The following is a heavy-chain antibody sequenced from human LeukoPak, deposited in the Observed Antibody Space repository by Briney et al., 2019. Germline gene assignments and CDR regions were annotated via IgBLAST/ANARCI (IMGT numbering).Heavy chain of an antibody. V-gene: IGHV3-21*01. J-gene: IGHJ4*02. CDR2: ISTSSSDI. CDR3: TRGYAGIDC. Sequence: GGSLRLSCAASGFTFSSYSMNWVRQAPGKGPEWVSTISTSSSDIYYADSVKGRFTISRDNAKNSLYLQMNSLRAEDTAVYYCTRGYAGIDCWGRGALVNVSS. D-gene: IGHD5-12*01. CDR1: GFTFSSYS.